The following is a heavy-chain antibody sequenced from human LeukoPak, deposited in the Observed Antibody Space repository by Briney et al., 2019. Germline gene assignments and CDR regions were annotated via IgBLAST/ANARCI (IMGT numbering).Heavy chain of an antibody. V-gene: IGHV4/OR15-8*01. CDR2: IHHNGTR. D-gene: IGHD2-15*01. CDR1: VGSINSGNW. CDR3: TRGSRYCSSGSCYGWFDP. Sequence: PSETLSLTCGVSVGSINSGNWWTWVRPSPGKGLEWIGEIHHNGTRNYNPSLKSRVTISADTSKNQFSLKLNSVAAADTAIYYCTRGSRYCSSGSCYGWFDPWGQGTLVTVSS. J-gene: IGHJ5*02.